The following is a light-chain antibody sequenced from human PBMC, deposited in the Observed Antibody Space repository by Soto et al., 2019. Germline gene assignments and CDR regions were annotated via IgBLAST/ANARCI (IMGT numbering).Light chain of an antibody. CDR2: GAS. V-gene: IGKV3-15*01. J-gene: IGKJ5*01. Sequence: EIVMTQSPATLSVSPGERATLSCRASQSVSSNLAWYQQKPGQAPRLLIYGASTRATGIPARFSGSGSGTEFTLTISSLQSEDFAFYYCQQYNNWRPSITFGQGTRLEIK. CDR3: QQYNNWRPSIT. CDR1: QSVSSN.